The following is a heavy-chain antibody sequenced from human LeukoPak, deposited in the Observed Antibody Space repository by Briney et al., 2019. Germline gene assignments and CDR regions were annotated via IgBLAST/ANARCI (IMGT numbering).Heavy chain of an antibody. Sequence: SETLSLTCAVSGGSIRTYYWGWTRQPPGKGLEWIGFIYYSGSTNYNPSLKSRVTISVDTSKNQFSLKLSSVTATDTAVYYCARRGYCSSTSCYEYWFDPWGQGTLVTVSS. CDR2: IYYSGST. V-gene: IGHV4-59*08. CDR1: GGSIRTYY. J-gene: IGHJ5*02. CDR3: ARRGYCSSTSCYEYWFDP. D-gene: IGHD2-2*01.